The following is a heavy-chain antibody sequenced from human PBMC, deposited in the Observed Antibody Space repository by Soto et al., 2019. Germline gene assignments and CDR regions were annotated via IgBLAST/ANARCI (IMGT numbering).Heavy chain of an antibody. V-gene: IGHV3-30*18. CDR3: AKGGRQWLVTSDFNY. J-gene: IGHJ4*02. CDR2: VSHDGRNT. D-gene: IGHD6-19*01. Sequence: VQLVESGGGVVQPGRSLRLSCADSGFNFSDYAMHWVRQAPGKGLEWVAVVSHDGRNTHYADSVKGRFTISRDSSKNTVSREMTSLRAEDTAVYYCAKGGRQWLVTSDFNYWGQGALVTVSS. CDR1: GFNFSDYA.